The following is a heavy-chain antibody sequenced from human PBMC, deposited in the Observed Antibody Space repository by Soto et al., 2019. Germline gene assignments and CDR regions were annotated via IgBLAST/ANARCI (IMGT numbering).Heavy chain of an antibody. D-gene: IGHD1-1*01. CDR1: GFPFRELG. CDR3: ARRWNYYLDF. V-gene: IGHV3-33*05. J-gene: IGHJ4*02. CDR2: ISYDGGD. Sequence: QMQLVESGGGVVQPGRSLRLSCVASGFPFRELGMHWVRQAPGKGLEWVALISYDGGDYADSVKGRFTISRDDSRDTLFLHMDNLRPDDTGVYYCARRWNYYLDFWGQGTLVAVSS.